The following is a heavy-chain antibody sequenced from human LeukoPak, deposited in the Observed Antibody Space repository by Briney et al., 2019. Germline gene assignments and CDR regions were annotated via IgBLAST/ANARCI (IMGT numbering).Heavy chain of an antibody. V-gene: IGHV4-61*01. Sequence: SETLSLTCTVSGGSFSSGSYYWSWIRQPPGKGLEWIGYIYYSGSTNYNPSLKSRVTISVDTSKSQFSLKLSSVTAADTAVYYCARDAGSSGWYDDAFDIWGQGTMVTVSS. CDR2: IYYSGST. CDR3: ARDAGSSGWYDDAFDI. CDR1: GGSFSSGSYY. J-gene: IGHJ3*02. D-gene: IGHD6-19*01.